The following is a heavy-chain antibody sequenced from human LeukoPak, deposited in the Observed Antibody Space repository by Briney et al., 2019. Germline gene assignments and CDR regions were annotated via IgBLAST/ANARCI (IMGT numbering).Heavy chain of an antibody. CDR3: ASKSLYGDYALDY. Sequence: SQTLSLTCTVSGGSISSGDYSWSWIRQPPGKGLEWIGYIYYSGSTYYNPSLKSRVTISVDMSKNQFSLKLSSVTAADTAVYYCASKSLYGDYALDYWGQGTLVTVSS. CDR2: IYYSGST. CDR1: GGSISSGDYS. V-gene: IGHV4-30-4*01. D-gene: IGHD4-17*01. J-gene: IGHJ4*02.